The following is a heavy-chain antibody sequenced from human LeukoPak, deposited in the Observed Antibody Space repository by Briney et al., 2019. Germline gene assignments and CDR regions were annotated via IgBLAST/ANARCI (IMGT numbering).Heavy chain of an antibody. Sequence: GASVKVSCKASGYTFTGYYMHWVRQAPGQGLEWMGGFDPEDGETIYTQKFQGRVTMTEDTSTDTAYMELNSLRSEDTAVYYCATANSGYYYYHMDVWGKGTTVTISS. D-gene: IGHD1-1*01. V-gene: IGHV1-24*01. CDR1: GYTFTGYY. CDR2: FDPEDGET. J-gene: IGHJ6*04. CDR3: ATANSGYYYYHMDV.